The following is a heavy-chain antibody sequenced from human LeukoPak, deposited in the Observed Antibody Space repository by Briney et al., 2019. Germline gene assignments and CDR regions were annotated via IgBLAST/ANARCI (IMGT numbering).Heavy chain of an antibody. J-gene: IGHJ4*02. CDR2: IWYDGSNK. D-gene: IGHD6-19*01. V-gene: IGHV3-33*01. CDR3: ASAVAGGYFDY. Sequence: PGGSLRLSCAASGFTFSSYGMHWVRQAPGKGLEWVAVIWYDGSNKYYADSVKGRFTIPRDNSKNTLYLQMNSLRAEDTAVYYCASAVAGGYFDYWGQGTLVTVSS. CDR1: GFTFSSYG.